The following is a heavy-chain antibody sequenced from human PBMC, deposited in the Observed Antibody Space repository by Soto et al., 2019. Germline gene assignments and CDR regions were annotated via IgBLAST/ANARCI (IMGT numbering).Heavy chain of an antibody. D-gene: IGHD3-22*01. CDR2: INPNSGGT. CDR3: ARDGYYYDSSGYYYAFDYFDY. J-gene: IGHJ4*02. CDR1: GYTFTGYY. V-gene: IGHV1-2*02. Sequence: GASVKVSCKASGYTFTGYYMHWVRQAPGQGLEWMGWINPNSGGTNYAQKFQGRVTMTRDTSISTAYMELSRLRSDDTAVYYCARDGYYYDSSGYYYAFDYFDYWGQGTLVTVSS.